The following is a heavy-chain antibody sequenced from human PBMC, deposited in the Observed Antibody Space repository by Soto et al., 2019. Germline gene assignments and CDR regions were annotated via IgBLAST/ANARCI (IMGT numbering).Heavy chain of an antibody. Sequence: GGSLRLSCAASGFTVSSNYMSWVRQAPGKGLEWVSVIYSGGSTYYADSVKGRFTISRDNSKNTLYLQMNSLRAEDTAVYYCARVVVVTAMGPSYYFDYWGQGTLVTVSS. J-gene: IGHJ4*02. CDR2: IYSGGST. V-gene: IGHV3-53*01. D-gene: IGHD2-21*02. CDR1: GFTVSSNY. CDR3: ARVVVVTAMGPSYYFDY.